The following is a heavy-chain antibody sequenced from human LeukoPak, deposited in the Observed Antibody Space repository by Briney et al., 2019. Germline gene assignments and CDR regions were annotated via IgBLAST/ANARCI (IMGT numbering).Heavy chain of an antibody. CDR1: GFTFSDHY. V-gene: IGHV3-11*04. J-gene: IGHJ4*02. CDR2: ISGSGDTM. Sequence: KTGGSLRLSCAASGFTFSDHYMTWIRQAPGKGLEWISFISGSGDTMFYADSVKGRFAISRDNAKNSVLLQMSSLRVEDTAMYYCAREGLTTSSWGQGTLVTVSS. CDR3: AREGLTTSS. D-gene: IGHD1-14*01.